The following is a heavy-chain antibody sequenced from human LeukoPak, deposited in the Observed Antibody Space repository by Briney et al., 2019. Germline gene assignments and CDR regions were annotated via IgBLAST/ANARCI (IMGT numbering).Heavy chain of an antibody. CDR3: ARWCRTTRAFDI. CDR1: GDSVSSNSAA. J-gene: IGHJ3*02. CDR2: TYYRSKWYN. D-gene: IGHD1-7*01. V-gene: IGHV6-1*01. Sequence: SQTLSLTCAISGDSVSSNSAAWNWIRQSPSRGLEWLGRTYYRSKWYNDYAVSVKGRIIINADTSKNQFSLQLNSVTPEDTAVYYCARWCRTTRAFDIWGQGTMVTVSS.